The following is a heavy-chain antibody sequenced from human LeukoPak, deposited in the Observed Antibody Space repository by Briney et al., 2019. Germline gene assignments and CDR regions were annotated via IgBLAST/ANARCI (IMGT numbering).Heavy chain of an antibody. CDR3: ARGRGRGVLITTSRRSFWFDS. V-gene: IGHV4-34*01. J-gene: IGHJ5*01. D-gene: IGHD3-22*01. CDR1: GGSFSSYY. Sequence: PSETLSLTCAVYGGSFSSYYWSWIRQPPGKGLEWIGEINHSGSTTYKPSLKSRVTISLDMSKNQFSLKLSSVTAADTAVYYCARGRGRGVLITTSRRSFWFDSWGQGTLVTVSS. CDR2: INHSGST.